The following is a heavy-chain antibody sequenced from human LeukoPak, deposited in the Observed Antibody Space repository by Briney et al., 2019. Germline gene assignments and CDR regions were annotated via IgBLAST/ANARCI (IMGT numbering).Heavy chain of an antibody. CDR1: GFTFITYA. J-gene: IGHJ4*02. V-gene: IGHV3-23*01. D-gene: IGHD6-19*01. CDR3: AKTTVGYSSGRYPGWPADC. Sequence: GGSLRLSCEASGFTFITYAIYWVRQVPGKGLEWVSGICGSGGCTYYADTVKGRFTISRDNSKNTVYLQMNTLAADDTAVYYCAKTTVGYSSGRYPGWPADCWGQGTLVTVSS. CDR2: ICGSGGCT.